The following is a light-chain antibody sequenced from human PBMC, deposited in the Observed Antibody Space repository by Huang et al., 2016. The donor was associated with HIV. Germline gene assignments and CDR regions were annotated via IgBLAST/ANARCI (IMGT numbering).Light chain of an antibody. CDR1: QSVSTN. J-gene: IGKJ4*01. Sequence: IVMTQTPATLPVSPGGRATLSCRASQSVSTNLAWYQQKPGQTPRLIINGSTTRATGVPARYSGSGSGTDFTLTINSLQSEDFGIYYCQQYNNWHLTVGGGTKV. CDR2: GST. V-gene: IGKV3-15*01. CDR3: QQYNNWHLT.